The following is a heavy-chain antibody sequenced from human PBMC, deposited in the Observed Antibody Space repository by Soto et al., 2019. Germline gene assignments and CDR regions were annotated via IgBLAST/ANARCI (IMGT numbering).Heavy chain of an antibody. V-gene: IGHV3-21*01. CDR1: GFTFSSYS. J-gene: IGHJ4*02. CDR2: ISSSSRYI. D-gene: IGHD6-19*01. Sequence: EVQLVESGGGLVKPGGSLRLSCAASGFTFSSYSMNWVRQAPGKGLEWVSSISSSSRYIYYADSVKGRFTISRDNAKNSLYLQMNSLRAEDTAVYYCARDGLSSGWLHDYWGQGTLVTVSS. CDR3: ARDGLSSGWLHDY.